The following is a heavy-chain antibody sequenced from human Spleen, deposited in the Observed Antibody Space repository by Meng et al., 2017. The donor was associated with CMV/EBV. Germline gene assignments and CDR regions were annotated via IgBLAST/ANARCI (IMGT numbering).Heavy chain of an antibody. V-gene: IGHV3-48*03. D-gene: IGHD2-15*01. J-gene: IGHJ3*02. CDR1: GFTFSSYE. CDR2: ISSSGSTI. Sequence: GGSLRLSCAASGFTFSSYEMNWVRQAPGKGLEWVSYISSSGSTIYYADSVKGRFTISRDNAKNSLYLQMNSLRAEDTAVYYCAKVYLVDKMEVVGPLLSSRAFDIWGQGTMVTVSS. CDR3: AKVYLVDKMEVVGPLLSSRAFDI.